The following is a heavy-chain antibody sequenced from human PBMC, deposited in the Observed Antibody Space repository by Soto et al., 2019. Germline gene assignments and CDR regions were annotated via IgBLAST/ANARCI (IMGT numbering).Heavy chain of an antibody. CDR3: AHKPYSFRWAVDY. V-gene: IGHV2-5*02. J-gene: IGHJ4*02. CDR1: GFSLSTNGVG. D-gene: IGHD5-18*01. Sequence: QITLKESGPTLVKPTQTLTLTCSFSGFSLSTNGVGVGWIRQPPGKALEWLALIYWDDDKRYSPSLKTRLTTTKHTSKNQVVLTITNMDPVDTATYYCAHKPYSFRWAVDYWGQGALVTVSS. CDR2: IYWDDDK.